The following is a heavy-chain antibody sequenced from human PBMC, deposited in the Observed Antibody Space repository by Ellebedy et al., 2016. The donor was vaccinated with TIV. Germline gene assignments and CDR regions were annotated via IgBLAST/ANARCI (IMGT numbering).Heavy chain of an antibody. V-gene: IGHV1-8*02. Sequence: ASVKVSXXASGGTFSSYAISWVRQAPGQGLEWMGWMNPNSGNTGYAQKFQGRVTMTEDTSTDTAYMELSSLRSEDTAVYYCATDLGSRGWAFDIWGQGTMVTVSS. CDR1: GGTFSSYA. CDR3: ATDLGSRGWAFDI. CDR2: MNPNSGNT. D-gene: IGHD3-10*01. J-gene: IGHJ3*02.